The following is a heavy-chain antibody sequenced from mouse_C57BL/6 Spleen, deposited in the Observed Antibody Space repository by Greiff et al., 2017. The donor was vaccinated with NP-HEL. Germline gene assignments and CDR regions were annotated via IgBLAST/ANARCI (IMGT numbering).Heavy chain of an antibody. CDR3: ARDPPEGGFDY. V-gene: IGHV5-4*01. Sequence: VQLKESGGGLVKPGGSLKLSCAASGFTFSSYAMSWVRQTPEKRLEWVATISDGGSYTYYPDNVKGRFTISRDNAKNNLYLQMSHLKSEDTAMYYCARDPPEGGFDYWGQGTTLTVSS. CDR1: GFTFSSYA. J-gene: IGHJ2*01. CDR2: ISDGGSYT.